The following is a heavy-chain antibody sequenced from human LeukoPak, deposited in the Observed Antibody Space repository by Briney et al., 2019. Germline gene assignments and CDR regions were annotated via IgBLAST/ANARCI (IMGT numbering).Heavy chain of an antibody. CDR1: GGTFTSYA. D-gene: IGHD4-11*01. J-gene: IGHJ4*02. CDR3: AKVGLTVTTILDYFDY. CDR2: IIPIFGTA. Sequence: GSSVKVSCKASGGTFTSYAISWVRQAPGQGLEWMGGIIPIFGTANYAQKFQGRVTITADESTSTAYMELSSLRAEDMAVYYCAKVGLTVTTILDYFDYWGQGTLVTVSS. V-gene: IGHV1-69*01.